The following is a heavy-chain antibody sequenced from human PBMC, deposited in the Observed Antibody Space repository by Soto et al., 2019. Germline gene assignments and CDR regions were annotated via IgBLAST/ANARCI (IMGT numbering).Heavy chain of an antibody. V-gene: IGHV3-15*07. CDR3: TSGSVEGV. CDR1: GFSISSAW. CDR2: IRTKIEGETT. D-gene: IGHD2-15*01. J-gene: IGHJ6*02. Sequence: QLVESGGGLVRPGGSLRLSCSASGFSISSAWMNWVRQAPGKGLEWVGRIRTKIEGETTHYAEPVNGRFTVSRDDSKNMLYLQMNSLKAADTALYYCTSGSVEGVWGQGTTVTVSS.